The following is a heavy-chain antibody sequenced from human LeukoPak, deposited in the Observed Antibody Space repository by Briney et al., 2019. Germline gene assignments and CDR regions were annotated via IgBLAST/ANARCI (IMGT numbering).Heavy chain of an antibody. Sequence: SVKVSCKASGGTFSSYAINWVRQAPGQGLEWMGRIIPILGIANYAQKFQGRVTITADKSTSTAYMELSSLRSEDTAVYYCAGDRPLDCSGGSCLPMTYYYYGMDVWGQGTTVTVSS. J-gene: IGHJ6*02. CDR3: AGDRPLDCSGGSCLPMTYYYYGMDV. V-gene: IGHV1-69*04. CDR1: GGTFSSYA. D-gene: IGHD2-15*01. CDR2: IIPILGIA.